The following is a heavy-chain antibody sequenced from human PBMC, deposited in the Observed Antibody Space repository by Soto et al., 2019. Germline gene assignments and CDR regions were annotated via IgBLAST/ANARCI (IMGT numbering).Heavy chain of an antibody. CDR1: GFTFSSYG. V-gene: IGHV3-33*01. CDR3: ARGAYDILTGYHSEDAFDI. CDR2: IWYDGSNK. Sequence: GGSLRLSCAASGFTFSSYGMHWVRQAPGKGLEWVAVIWYDGSNKYYANSVKGRFTISRDNSKNTLYLQMNSLRAEDTAVYYCARGAYDILTGYHSEDAFDIWGQGTMVTVSS. D-gene: IGHD3-9*01. J-gene: IGHJ3*02.